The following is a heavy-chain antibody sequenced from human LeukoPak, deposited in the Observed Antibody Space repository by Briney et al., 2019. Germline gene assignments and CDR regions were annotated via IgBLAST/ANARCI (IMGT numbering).Heavy chain of an antibody. Sequence: PGGSLRLSCEASGFTFSAYAMTWVRQAPGKGLEWVSYISSSSSYTNYADSVKGRFTISRDNAKNSLYLQMNSLRAEDTAVYYCARAPIEAADTSYFDYWGQGTLVTVSS. CDR2: ISSSSSYT. D-gene: IGHD6-13*01. V-gene: IGHV3-11*06. J-gene: IGHJ4*02. CDR3: ARAPIEAADTSYFDY. CDR1: GFTFSAYA.